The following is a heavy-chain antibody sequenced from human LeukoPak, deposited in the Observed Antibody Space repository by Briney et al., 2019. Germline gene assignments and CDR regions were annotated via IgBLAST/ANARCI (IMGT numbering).Heavy chain of an antibody. V-gene: IGHV3-30*02. Sequence: GGSLRLSCAASGFTFGSYGMHWVRQAPGKGLEWVAFIRYDGSNKYYADSVKGRFTISRDNSKNTLYLQMNSLRAEDTAVYYCANSVVGASSFDYWGQGTLVTVSS. CDR2: IRYDGSNK. CDR3: ANSVVGASSFDY. J-gene: IGHJ4*02. D-gene: IGHD2-15*01. CDR1: GFTFGSYG.